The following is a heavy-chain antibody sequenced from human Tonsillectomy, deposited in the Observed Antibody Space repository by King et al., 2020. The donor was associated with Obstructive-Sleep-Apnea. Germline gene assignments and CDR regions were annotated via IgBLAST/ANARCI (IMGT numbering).Heavy chain of an antibody. CDR2: IYYSGTT. CDR3: ARDKLRLRYFDWSRSGAFDI. V-gene: IGHV4-59*01. J-gene: IGHJ3*02. D-gene: IGHD3-9*01. CDR1: GGSISSYY. Sequence: QLQESGPGLVKPSETLSLTCTVSGGSISSYYWSWIRQPPGKGLEWIGYIYYSGTTNYNPSLKSRVTISVDTSKNQFSLKLSSVTAAETAVYYCARDKLRLRYFDWSRSGAFDIWGQGTMVTVSS.